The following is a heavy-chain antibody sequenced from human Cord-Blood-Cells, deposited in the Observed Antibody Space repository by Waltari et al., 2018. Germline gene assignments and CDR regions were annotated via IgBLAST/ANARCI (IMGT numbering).Heavy chain of an antibody. D-gene: IGHD4-17*01. CDR3: ARNSVTTNY. CDR2: INPNSGGT. V-gene: IGHV1-2*02. CDR1: GYNFTGYY. J-gene: IGHJ4*02. Sequence: QVQLVQSGAEVKKTVASVTVSCKASGYNFTGYYMHWVRQAPGKGLEWMGWINPNSGGTNYEQKFQGRVTMTRDTSISTAYMELSRLRSDDTAVYYCARNSVTTNYWGQGTLVTVSS.